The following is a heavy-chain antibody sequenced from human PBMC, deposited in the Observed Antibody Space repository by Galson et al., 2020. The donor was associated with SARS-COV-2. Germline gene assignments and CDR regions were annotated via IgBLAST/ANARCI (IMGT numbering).Heavy chain of an antibody. D-gene: IGHD4-17*01. J-gene: IGHJ4*02. CDR3: ARDRHGDSIYFDY. CDR2: IYYSGNA. CDR1: GGSISSDNYY. Sequence: SETLSLTCTVSGGSISSDNYYWSWLRQHPGKGLEWIGYIYYSGNAYYNPTLKSRVTISVDTSKNQFSLRLSSVTAADTAVYYCARDRHGDSIYFDYWGQGTLVTVSS. V-gene: IGHV4-31*03.